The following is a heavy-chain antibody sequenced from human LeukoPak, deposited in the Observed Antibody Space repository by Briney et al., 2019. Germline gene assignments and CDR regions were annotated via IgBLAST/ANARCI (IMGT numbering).Heavy chain of an antibody. V-gene: IGHV4-34*01. J-gene: IGHJ3*02. Sequence: PSETLSLTCAVYGGSFSGYYWSWIRQPPGKGLEWIGEINHSGSTNYNPSLKSRVTMSVDTSKNQFSLKLSSVTAADTAVYYCARVIRAVFDYDSSGYQNPDAFDIWGQGTMVTVSS. D-gene: IGHD3-22*01. CDR2: INHSGST. CDR3: ARVIRAVFDYDSSGYQNPDAFDI. CDR1: GGSFSGYY.